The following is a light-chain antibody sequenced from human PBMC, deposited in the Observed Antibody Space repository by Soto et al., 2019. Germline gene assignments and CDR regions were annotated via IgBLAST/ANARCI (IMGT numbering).Light chain of an antibody. Sequence: IQMTQSPSSLSASLGDRVTITCRARQGISNYLAWYQQKPGKVPKLLIYGASSLQTGVPSRFSGSGSGTDFTLTISSLPPEDFETYFCLQDYNYPITFGQGTRLEIK. V-gene: IGKV1-6*01. CDR3: LQDYNYPIT. CDR2: GAS. CDR1: QGISNY. J-gene: IGKJ5*01.